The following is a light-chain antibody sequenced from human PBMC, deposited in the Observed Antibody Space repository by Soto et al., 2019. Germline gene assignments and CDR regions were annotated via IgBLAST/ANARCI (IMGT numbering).Light chain of an antibody. CDR1: SSDVGGDNH. J-gene: IGLJ2*01. CDR2: EVS. V-gene: IGLV2-8*01. CDR3: SSYAGSNNLV. Sequence: QSALTQPPSASGSPGQSVTISCTGNSSDVGGDNHVSWYQQHPGKAPKLMIYEVSKRPSGVPDRFSGSKYGNTASLTVSGLQAEDEADYFCSSYAGSNNLVFGGGTKVTVL.